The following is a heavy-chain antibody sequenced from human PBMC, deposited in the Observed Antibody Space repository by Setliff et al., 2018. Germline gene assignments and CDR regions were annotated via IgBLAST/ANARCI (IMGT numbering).Heavy chain of an antibody. CDR3: AREYWASPHQTRRNWYFDL. CDR2: INWNGGRT. J-gene: IGHJ2*01. Sequence: GGSLRLSCAASGFTFDDYGMSWVRQAPGKGLEWVSGINWNGGRTGYADSVKGRFTISRDNAKNSRYLQMNSLRAEYTALYYCAREYWASPHQTRRNWYFDLWGRGTLVTVSS. D-gene: IGHD3-16*01. V-gene: IGHV3-20*04. CDR1: GFTFDDYG.